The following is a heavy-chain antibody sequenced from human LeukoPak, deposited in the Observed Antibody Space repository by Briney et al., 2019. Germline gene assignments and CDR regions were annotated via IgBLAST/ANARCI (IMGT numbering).Heavy chain of an antibody. CDR1: GASISDYY. CDR3: GRVKEYYDSSCPLYFGS. Sequence: PSETLSLTCTVSGASISDYYWTWIRQPPGKGLEWIGYIYYSGSTNYNRSLKSRVTLSVDTSNNHVSLKVNSVTAADTAVYYCGRVKEYYDSSCPLYFGSWGQGTLVTVSS. D-gene: IGHD3-22*01. J-gene: IGHJ4*01. CDR2: IYYSGST. V-gene: IGHV4-59*01.